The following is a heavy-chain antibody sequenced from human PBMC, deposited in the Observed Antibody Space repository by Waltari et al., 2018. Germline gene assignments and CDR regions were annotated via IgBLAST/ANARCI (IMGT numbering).Heavy chain of an antibody. CDR2: MYYSGTA. D-gene: IGHD5-12*01. CDR3: AGHWKRNGYRFDP. V-gene: IGHV4-39*01. Sequence: QLQLQESGPGLMKPSETMYLTCTVSGGSISRSSYYWGWIRQSPGQGPEWIASMYYSGTAYYDPTLESRVPISGDTSKNQFSLRLSSVTAADTSVYYCAGHWKRNGYRFDPWGQGTLVTVSS. J-gene: IGHJ5*02. CDR1: GGSISRSSYY.